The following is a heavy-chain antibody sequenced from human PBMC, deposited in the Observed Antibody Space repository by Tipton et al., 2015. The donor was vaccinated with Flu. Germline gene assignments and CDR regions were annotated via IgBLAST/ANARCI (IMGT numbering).Heavy chain of an antibody. CDR1: GYSISSGYY. V-gene: IGHV4-38-2*01. J-gene: IGHJ3*02. Sequence: TLSLTCAVSGYSISSGYYWGWIRQPPGKGLEWIGSIYHSGSTYYNPSPKSRVTISVDTSKNKFSLKLSSVTAADTAVYYCASAKNAQSIAAAESAFDIWGQGTMVTVSS. D-gene: IGHD6-13*01. CDR3: ASAKNAQSIAAAESAFDI. CDR2: IYHSGST.